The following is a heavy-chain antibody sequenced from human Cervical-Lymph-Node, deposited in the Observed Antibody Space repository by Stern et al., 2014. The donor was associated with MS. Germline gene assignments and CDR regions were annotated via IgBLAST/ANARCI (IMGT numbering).Heavy chain of an antibody. CDR1: GFHFSNYG. V-gene: IGHV3-33*01. J-gene: IGHJ4*02. CDR2: IWNDGVNK. D-gene: IGHD5/OR15-5a*01. CDR3: ARDIGVVDIVSTLPDY. Sequence: VQLVESGGGVVQPGRSLRLSCAASGFHFSNYGLHWVRQAPGKGLERVAVIWNDGVNKYYADSVKGRFTISRDDSKNTLYLQMNSLRAEDTAVYYCARDIGVVDIVSTLPDYWGQGTLVTVSS.